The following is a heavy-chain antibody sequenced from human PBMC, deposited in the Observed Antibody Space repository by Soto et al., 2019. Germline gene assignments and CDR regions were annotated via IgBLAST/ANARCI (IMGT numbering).Heavy chain of an antibody. Sequence: QVQLVQSGAEVKKPGASVKVSCKASGYTFTSHGISWVRQAPGQGLEWMGWISAYNGDTNYAQKLQGRVTVTTDTSASTAYREVRSLRSEDTALYYCTRLVRRSNIDYYHCMDVWGKGTRVTVSS. CDR2: ISAYNGDT. J-gene: IGHJ6*03. D-gene: IGHD3-10*01. V-gene: IGHV1-18*01. CDR3: TRLVRRSNIDYYHCMDV. CDR1: GYTFTSHG.